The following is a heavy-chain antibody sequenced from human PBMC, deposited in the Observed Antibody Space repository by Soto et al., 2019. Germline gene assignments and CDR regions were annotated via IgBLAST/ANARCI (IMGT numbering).Heavy chain of an antibody. CDR2: FSGVSDYT. CDR3: AKDRSSSWVEGFDY. Sequence: PGRSLRLSCAASGFTLSNYAMSWVLQAPGKGLEWVSTFSGVSDYTYYADSVKGRFTISRDNPNNTLYLQMNGVKADDTAVYYCAKDRSSSWVEGFDYWGQGTLVTVSS. J-gene: IGHJ4*02. D-gene: IGHD6-13*01. V-gene: IGHV3-23*01. CDR1: GFTLSNYA.